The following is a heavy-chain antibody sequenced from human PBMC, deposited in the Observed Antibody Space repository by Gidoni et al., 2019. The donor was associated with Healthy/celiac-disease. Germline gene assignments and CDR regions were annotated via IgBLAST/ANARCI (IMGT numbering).Heavy chain of an antibody. V-gene: IGHV1-18*01. CDR2: ISAYNGNT. CDR1: GYTFTSSG. J-gene: IGHJ6*02. CDR3: ARAGSSWPYYYYGMDV. D-gene: IGHD6-13*01. Sequence: QVQLVQSGAEVKKPGASVKVSCKASGYTFTSSGTSWVRQAPGQGLEWMGWISAYNGNTNYAQKLQGRVTMTTDTSTSTAYMELRSLRSDDTAVYYCARAGSSWPYYYYGMDVWGQGTTVTVSS.